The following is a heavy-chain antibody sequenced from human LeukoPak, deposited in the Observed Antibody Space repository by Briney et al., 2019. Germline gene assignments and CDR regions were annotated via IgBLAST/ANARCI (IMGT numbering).Heavy chain of an antibody. V-gene: IGHV5-51*01. CDR1: GYSFTSYW. CDR2: IYPGDSDT. D-gene: IGHD2-15*01. Sequence: GESLKISCKGSGYSFTSYWIGWVRQMPGKSLEWMGIIYPGDSDTRYSPSFQGQVTISADKSISTAYLQWSSLKASDTAMYYCARAKGYCSGGSCYSFDPWGQGTLVTVSS. J-gene: IGHJ5*02. CDR3: ARAKGYCSGGSCYSFDP.